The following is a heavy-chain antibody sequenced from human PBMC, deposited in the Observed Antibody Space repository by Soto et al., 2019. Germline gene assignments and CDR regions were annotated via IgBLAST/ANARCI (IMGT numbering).Heavy chain of an antibody. CDR3: ARDSSPLAGNIHDY. CDR2: IWYDGSNK. J-gene: IGHJ4*02. Sequence: GSLRLSCAASGFTFISYGMRWVRQATGKGLEWVAVIWYDGSNKYYADSVKGRFTISRDNSKNTLYLQMNSLRAEDTAVYYCARDSSPLAGNIHDYWGQGTLVTVSS. D-gene: IGHD6-19*01. CDR1: GFTFISYG. V-gene: IGHV3-33*01.